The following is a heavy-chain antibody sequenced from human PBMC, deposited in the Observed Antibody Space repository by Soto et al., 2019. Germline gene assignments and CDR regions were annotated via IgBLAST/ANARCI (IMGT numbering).Heavy chain of an antibody. Sequence: EVRLVESGGGLVQPGGSLRLSCAAFGFTVSSNYMTWVRLAPGKGLEWVSLVYSGGGTHYAASVKGRFTISTHSSQNTLFLQMTSLRTEDTATYYCVRGRYGSEIHWGQGTKVTVSS. CDR2: VYSGGGT. D-gene: IGHD3-10*01. J-gene: IGHJ4*02. V-gene: IGHV3-53*04. CDR1: GFTVSSNY. CDR3: VRGRYGSEIH.